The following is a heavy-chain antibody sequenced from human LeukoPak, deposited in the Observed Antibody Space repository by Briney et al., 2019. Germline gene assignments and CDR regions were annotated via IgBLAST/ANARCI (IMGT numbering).Heavy chain of an antibody. Sequence: GASLRLSCGASGFGFISYAMSWVRQAPGKGLEWVSGISGSGDSTYYADSVKGRFTLSRDNSKNTVYMQMNSLRAEDTAVYYCAKVASSGSSTSCYMDAFDIWGQGTMVTVSS. CDR3: AKVASSGSSTSCYMDAFDI. CDR2: ISGSGDST. J-gene: IGHJ3*02. D-gene: IGHD2-2*02. V-gene: IGHV3-23*01. CDR1: GFGFISYA.